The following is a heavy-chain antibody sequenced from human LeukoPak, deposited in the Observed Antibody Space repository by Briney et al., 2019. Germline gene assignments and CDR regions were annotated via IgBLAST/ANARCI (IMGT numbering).Heavy chain of an antibody. Sequence: GGSLRLSCAASGFTVSSNNMSWVRQAPGKGLEWVSVIYSGGSTYYADSVKGRFTISRDNSKNTLYLQMNSLRAEDTAVYYCTKDLGGIAVAEPFDYWGQGTLVTVSS. CDR2: IYSGGST. V-gene: IGHV3-53*01. CDR3: TKDLGGIAVAEPFDY. J-gene: IGHJ4*02. CDR1: GFTVSSNN. D-gene: IGHD6-19*01.